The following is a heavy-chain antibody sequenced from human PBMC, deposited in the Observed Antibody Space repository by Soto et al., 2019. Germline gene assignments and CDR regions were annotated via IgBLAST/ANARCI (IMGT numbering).Heavy chain of an antibody. CDR2: INHSGST. CDR3: ARGHGTSSWYSFYYYYYGMDV. D-gene: IGHD6-13*01. CDR1: GGSFSGYY. V-gene: IGHV4-34*01. J-gene: IGHJ6*02. Sequence: SETLSLTCAVYGGSFSGYYWGWIRPPPGKGLEWFGEINHSGSTNYNPSLKSRVTISVDTSKNQFSLKLSSVTAADTAVYYCARGHGTSSWYSFYYYYYGMDVWGQGTTVTVSS.